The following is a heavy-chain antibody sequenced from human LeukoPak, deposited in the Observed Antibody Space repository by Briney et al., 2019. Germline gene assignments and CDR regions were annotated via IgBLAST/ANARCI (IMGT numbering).Heavy chain of an antibody. CDR1: GYTFTGYY. CDR3: ARGTALDIAVAGSLNDY. D-gene: IGHD6-19*01. V-gene: IGHV1-8*02. Sequence: ASVKVSCKASGYTFTGYYMHWVRQAPGQGLEWMGWINPNSGNTGYAQKFQGRVTMTRNTSISTAYMELSSLRSEDTAVYYCARGTALDIAVAGSLNDYWGQGTLVTVSS. J-gene: IGHJ4*02. CDR2: INPNSGNT.